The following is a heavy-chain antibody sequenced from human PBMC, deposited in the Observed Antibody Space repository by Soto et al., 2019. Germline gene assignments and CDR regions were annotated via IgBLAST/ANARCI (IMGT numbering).Heavy chain of an antibody. CDR1: GGSFSGYY. CDR3: ARFPHSGVLRFLELSYPALQYYSYGMAV. CDR2: INHSGST. V-gene: IGHV4-34*01. J-gene: IGHJ6*02. Sequence: SETLSLTCAVYGGSFSGYYWSWIRQPPGKGLEWIGEINHSGSTNYNPSLKSRVTISVDTSKNQFSLKLSSVTAADTAVYYCARFPHSGVLRFLELSYPALQYYSYGMAVWGHWTTGIV. D-gene: IGHD3-3*01.